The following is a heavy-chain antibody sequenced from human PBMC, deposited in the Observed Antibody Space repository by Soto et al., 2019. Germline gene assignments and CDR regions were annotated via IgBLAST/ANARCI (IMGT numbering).Heavy chain of an antibody. CDR3: ARDRSVRYSSSWYSVLY. CDR1: GYTFTGYY. D-gene: IGHD6-13*01. CDR2: INPNSGGT. V-gene: IGHV1-2*02. J-gene: IGHJ4*02. Sequence: GXSVKVSYKASGYTFTGYYMHWVRQAPGQGLECMGWINPNSGGTNYAQKFQVRVTMTRDTSISTAYMELSRLRSDDTAVYYCARDRSVRYSSSWYSVLYWGQGTLVTVSS.